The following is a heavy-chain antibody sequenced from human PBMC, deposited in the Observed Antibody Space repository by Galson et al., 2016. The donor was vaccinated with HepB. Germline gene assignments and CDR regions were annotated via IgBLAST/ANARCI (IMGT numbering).Heavy chain of an antibody. D-gene: IGHD3-10*01. CDR2: ISSSSSAI. CDR3: ARDRGSYSPFDY. J-gene: IGHJ4*02. CDR1: GFTFSTYS. V-gene: IGHV3-48*02. Sequence: SLRLSCAASGFTFSTYSMNWVRQAPGKGLEWVSYISSSSSAIYYADSVKGRFTISRDNAKNLLYLQMNSLRDEATAVYYCARDRGSYSPFDYWGQGTLVTVAS.